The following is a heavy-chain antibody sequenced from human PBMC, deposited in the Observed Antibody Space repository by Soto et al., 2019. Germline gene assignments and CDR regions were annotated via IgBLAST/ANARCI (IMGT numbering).Heavy chain of an antibody. Sequence: EVQLVESGGGLVPPGGSLRLSCAASGFTFSNYAMHWVRQPTGKGLEWVSGIGAAGDTYYPGSVKGRFTISRENAKNSLYLQMNSLRAGDTAVYYCAAGGVTSVAQFDYWGQGTLVTVSS. CDR1: GFTFSNYA. D-gene: IGHD3-16*01. J-gene: IGHJ4*02. CDR3: AAGGVTSVAQFDY. CDR2: IGAAGDT. V-gene: IGHV3-13*01.